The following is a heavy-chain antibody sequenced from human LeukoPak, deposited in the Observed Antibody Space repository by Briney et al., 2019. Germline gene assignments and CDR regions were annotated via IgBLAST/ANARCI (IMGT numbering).Heavy chain of an antibody. V-gene: IGHV3-21*01. D-gene: IGHD3-22*01. J-gene: IGHJ4*02. CDR3: ARDGHYDSSGYSSDY. CDR1: GFTFDNHN. CDR2: ISSTSGNI. Sequence: GGSLRLSCGASGFTFDNHNMNWVRQAPGKGLEWVASISSTSGNIFHADSVKGRFTISRDNAKQSLYLQMNSLRAEDTAVYYCARDGHYDSSGYSSDYWGQGTLVTVSS.